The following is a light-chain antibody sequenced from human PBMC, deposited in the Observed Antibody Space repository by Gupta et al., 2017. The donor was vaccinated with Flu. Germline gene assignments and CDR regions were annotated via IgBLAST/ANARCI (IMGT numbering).Light chain of an antibody. Sequence: DIQMTQSPSSLSASVGDRVTITCRATQTIKTYLNWYQHKPGKTPRLLIHDTFNLQSGVPSRFSGSGSGTDFTLTITKLQPEDFATYYCQQSNIIPSTFGQGTKVEIK. CDR2: DTF. J-gene: IGKJ4*01. CDR1: QTIKTY. CDR3: QQSNIIPST. V-gene: IGKV1-39*01.